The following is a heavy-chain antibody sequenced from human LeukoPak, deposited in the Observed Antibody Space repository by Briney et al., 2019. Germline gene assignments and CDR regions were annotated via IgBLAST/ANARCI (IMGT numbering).Heavy chain of an antibody. CDR1: GGSISSGGYS. Sequence: PSETLSLTCAASGGSISSGGYSWSWLRQPPGKGLEWIGYIYHSGSTYYDPSLKSRVTISVDRSKNQFSLKLCSVTAADTAVYYCARGRYCSSTSCFNYYYYGMDVWVQGATVTVSS. D-gene: IGHD2-2*01. J-gene: IGHJ6*02. V-gene: IGHV4-30-2*01. CDR3: ARGRYCSSTSCFNYYYYGMDV. CDR2: IYHSGST.